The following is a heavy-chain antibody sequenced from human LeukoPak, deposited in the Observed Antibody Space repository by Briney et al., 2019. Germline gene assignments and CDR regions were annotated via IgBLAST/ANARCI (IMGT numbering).Heavy chain of an antibody. V-gene: IGHV3-7*01. Sequence: PGGSLRLSCAASGFTFSSYWMSWVRQAPGKGLEWVANIKQDGSEKYYVDSVKGRFTISRDNAKNSLYLQMNSLRAEDTAVYYCARFGETIGSPFDYWGQGTLVTVSS. D-gene: IGHD3-10*01. CDR1: GFTFSSYW. CDR3: ARFGETIGSPFDY. CDR2: IKQDGSEK. J-gene: IGHJ4*02.